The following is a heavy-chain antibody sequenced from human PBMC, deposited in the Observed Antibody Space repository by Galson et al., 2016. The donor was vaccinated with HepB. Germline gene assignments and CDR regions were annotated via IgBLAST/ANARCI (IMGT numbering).Heavy chain of an antibody. CDR2: INHSGST. CDR3: ARGTRLAGTYNYYYYGMTS. Sequence: SETLSLTCGVYGGSFSGYYWSWIRQPPGKGLEWIGEINHSGSTNYNPSLKSRVTISVDTSKNQFSLKLSSVTAADTAVYYCARGTRLAGTYNYYYYGMTSGAKGPRSPSP. CDR1: GGSFSGYY. J-gene: IGHJ6*02. D-gene: IGHD6-19*01. V-gene: IGHV4-34*01.